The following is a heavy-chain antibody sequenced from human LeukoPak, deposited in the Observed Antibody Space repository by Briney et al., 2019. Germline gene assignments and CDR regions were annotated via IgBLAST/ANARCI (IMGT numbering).Heavy chain of an antibody. CDR1: GFPFSSYG. CDR2: ISGSGGST. J-gene: IGHJ4*02. Sequence: PGGSLRLSCVASGFPFSSYGMHWVRQAPGKGLEWVSAISGSGGSTYYADSVKGRFTISRDNSKNTLYLQMNSLRAEDTAVYYCAKDRRITPFDYWGQGTLVTVSS. D-gene: IGHD3-16*01. CDR3: AKDRRITPFDY. V-gene: IGHV3-23*01.